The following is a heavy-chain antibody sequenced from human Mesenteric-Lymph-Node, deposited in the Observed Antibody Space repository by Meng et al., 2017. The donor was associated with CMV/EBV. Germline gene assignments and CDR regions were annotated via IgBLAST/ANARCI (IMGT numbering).Heavy chain of an antibody. D-gene: IGHD2-2*01. Sequence: LTRSSYDMSWVRQAPGKGLEWVSAISGSGGTTYYADSVKGRLTISRDNSKNTLYLQMSSLRAEDTAVYYCAKVLLFEFTSWSGFDHWGRGTLVTVSS. CDR2: ISGSGGTT. J-gene: IGHJ4*02. CDR3: AKVLLFEFTSWSGFDH. CDR1: LTRSSYD. V-gene: IGHV3-23*01.